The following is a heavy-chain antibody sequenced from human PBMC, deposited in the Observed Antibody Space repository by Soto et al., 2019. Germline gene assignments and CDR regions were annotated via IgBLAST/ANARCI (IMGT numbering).Heavy chain of an antibody. Sequence: TSETLSLTCTVSGDSVSSSNYYWGWIRQPPGKGLEWIGSIYYGGSTFYNPSLKSRVTISVDTSKNQFSLRLSSVTAADTAVYYCSKTDYYYYVMTVWGQRTTVTVSS. CDR1: GDSVSSSNYY. CDR3: SKTDYYYYVMTV. CDR2: IYYGGST. J-gene: IGHJ6*02. V-gene: IGHV4-39*01.